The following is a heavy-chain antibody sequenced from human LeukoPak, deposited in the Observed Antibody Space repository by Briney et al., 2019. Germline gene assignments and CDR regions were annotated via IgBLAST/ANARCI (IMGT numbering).Heavy chain of an antibody. J-gene: IGHJ4*02. D-gene: IGHD1-1*01. CDR3: ARSFTDNFFFEN. CDR1: GDSISSYY. V-gene: IGHV4-59*01. Sequence: PSETLSLTCSVSGDSISSYYWSWIRQPPGKGLEWIGYIYYSGSTNYNPSLKSRVTISVDTSKNQFSLKLSSVTAADTAVYYCARSFTDNFFFENWGQGTLVTVSS. CDR2: IYYSGST.